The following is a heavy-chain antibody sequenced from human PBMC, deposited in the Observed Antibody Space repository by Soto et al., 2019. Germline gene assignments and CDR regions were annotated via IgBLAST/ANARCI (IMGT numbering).Heavy chain of an antibody. CDR2: ISYDGSNK. D-gene: IGHD6-6*01. J-gene: IGHJ4*02. CDR1: GFTFSSYA. Sequence: PGGSLRLSCAASGFTFSSYAMHWVRQAPGKGLEWVAVISYDGSNKYYADSVKGRFTISRDNSKNTLYLQMNSLRAEDTAVYYCASGEYSSSSHPPKDYWGQGTLVTVSS. CDR3: ASGEYSSSSHPPKDY. V-gene: IGHV3-30-3*01.